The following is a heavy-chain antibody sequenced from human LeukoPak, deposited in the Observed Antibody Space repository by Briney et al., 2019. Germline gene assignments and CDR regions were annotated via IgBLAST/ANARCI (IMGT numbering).Heavy chain of an antibody. CDR1: GYNFINYY. J-gene: IGHJ6*02. D-gene: IGHD2-8*01. Sequence: ASVKGSCKASGYNFINYYMHWVRQAPGQGLEWMGIINPSGGSTSYAQKFQDRVTMTRDTSTSTVYMELSSLKSEDTAVYYCAREDVVLVDAVRYYYYGMDVWGQGTTVTVSS. CDR2: INPSGGST. V-gene: IGHV1-46*01. CDR3: AREDVVLVDAVRYYYYGMDV.